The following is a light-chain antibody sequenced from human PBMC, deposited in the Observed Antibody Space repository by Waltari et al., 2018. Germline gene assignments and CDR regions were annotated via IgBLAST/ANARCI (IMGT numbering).Light chain of an antibody. J-gene: IGKJ2*01. V-gene: IGKV6-21*02. CDR1: QSIGGS. CDR2: YAS. CDR3: HQSNILPRT. Sequence: EIVLTPSPDFPSVTPKEKVTITCRASQSIGGSLHWYQQKPDHAPRLLVKYASQSISGVPSRFSGSGYGTDFTLTINSLETEDAATYYCHQSNILPRTFGRGTKLEIK.